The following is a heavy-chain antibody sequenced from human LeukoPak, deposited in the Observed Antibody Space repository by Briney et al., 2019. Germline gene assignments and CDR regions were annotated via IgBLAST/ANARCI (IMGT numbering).Heavy chain of an antibody. J-gene: IGHJ4*02. D-gene: IGHD6-25*01. Sequence: PRGSFGLFCATSGFTFSNYGMHWVGQAPGKGLEWVAIIWYDGSNDFYAESVKGRFTISRDNSNNKIYLQMNSLRVEDTAVYFCAREGIGIGAACDFWGQGTLVAVSS. CDR1: GFTFSNYG. CDR2: IWYDGSND. V-gene: IGHV3-33*01. CDR3: AREGIGIGAACDF.